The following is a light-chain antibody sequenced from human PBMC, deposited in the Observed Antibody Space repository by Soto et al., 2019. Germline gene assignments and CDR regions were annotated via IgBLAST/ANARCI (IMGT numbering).Light chain of an antibody. V-gene: IGKV1-39*01. Sequence: DIQMTQSPASLSVSVGDRVTITCRASQSISTYLNWYQQKPGKAPKLLIYAVFSLPSGVSSRFSGSGSGTEFTLTISSLQPEDFATYYCQQYYRSLWTFGQGTKVEIK. CDR2: AVF. CDR1: QSISTY. CDR3: QQYYRSLWT. J-gene: IGKJ1*01.